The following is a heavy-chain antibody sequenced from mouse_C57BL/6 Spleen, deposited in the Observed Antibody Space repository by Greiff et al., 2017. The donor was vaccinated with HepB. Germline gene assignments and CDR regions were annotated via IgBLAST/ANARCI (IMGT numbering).Heavy chain of an antibody. J-gene: IGHJ1*03. D-gene: IGHD2-3*01. CDR2: ISSGGSYT. CDR3: ASGGLLLYWYFDV. V-gene: IGHV5-6*01. Sequence: EVQLVESGGDLVKPGGSLKLSCAASGFTFSSYGMSWVRQTPDKRLEWVATISSGGSYTYYPDSVKGRFTISRDNAKNTLYLQMSSLKSEDTAMYYCASGGLLLYWYFDVWGTGTTVTVSS. CDR1: GFTFSSYG.